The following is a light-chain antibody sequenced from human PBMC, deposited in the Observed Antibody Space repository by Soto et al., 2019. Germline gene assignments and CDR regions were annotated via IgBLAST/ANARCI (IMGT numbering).Light chain of an antibody. Sequence: IVLTQSPDTLSLSPGEGATLSCRASHSVSGRYLAWYRQKPGQAPRLLIYDASSRATGIPDRFSGSGSGTDFTLTISSLEPEDAAVYYCQQYGSSPLLTFGGGTKVEIK. CDR2: DAS. CDR1: HSVSGRY. J-gene: IGKJ4*01. V-gene: IGKV3-20*01. CDR3: QQYGSSPLLT.